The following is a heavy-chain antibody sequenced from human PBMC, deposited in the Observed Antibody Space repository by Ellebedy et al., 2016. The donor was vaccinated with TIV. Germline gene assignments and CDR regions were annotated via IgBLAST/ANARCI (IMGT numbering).Heavy chain of an antibody. D-gene: IGHD6-13*01. J-gene: IGHJ6*02. Sequence: MPSETLSLTCTVSGGSISSYYWSWIRQPAGKGLEWIGRIYTSGSTNYNHSLKSRVTMSVDTSKNQFSLKLSSVTAADTAVYYCARDPGFIAAAGGTGDDYYYGMDVWGQGTTVTVSS. CDR1: GGSISSYY. V-gene: IGHV4-4*07. CDR2: IYTSGST. CDR3: ARDPGFIAAAGGTGDDYYYGMDV.